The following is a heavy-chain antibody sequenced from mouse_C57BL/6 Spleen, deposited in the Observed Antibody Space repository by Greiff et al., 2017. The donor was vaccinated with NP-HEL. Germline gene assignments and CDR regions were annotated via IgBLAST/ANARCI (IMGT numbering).Heavy chain of an antibody. D-gene: IGHD2-1*01. CDR1: GYTFTSYW. V-gene: IGHV1-59*01. Sequence: QVQLQQPGAELVRPGTSVTLSCKASGYTFTSYWMYWVKQRPGQGLEWIVVIVPSDSYTNYNQNFKGKATFTVDSSSSAAYMLHCSMTSEDSAVYYCAGKDYGISWFAYWGQGTLVTVSA. CDR2: IVPSDSYT. J-gene: IGHJ3*01. CDR3: AGKDYGISWFAY.